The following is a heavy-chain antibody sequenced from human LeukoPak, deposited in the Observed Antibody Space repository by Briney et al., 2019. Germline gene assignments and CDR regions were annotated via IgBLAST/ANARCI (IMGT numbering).Heavy chain of an antibody. V-gene: IGHV3-9*01. J-gene: IGHJ4*02. CDR1: GFTFDDYA. Sequence: GGSLRLSCAASGFTFDDYAMHWVRQAPGKGLEWVSGISWNSGSIGYADSVKGRFTISRDNAKNSLYLQMNSLRAEDTALYYCAKDSYYYGSGSYVYWGQGTLVTVSS. CDR3: AKDSYYYGSGSYVY. D-gene: IGHD3-10*01. CDR2: ISWNSGSI.